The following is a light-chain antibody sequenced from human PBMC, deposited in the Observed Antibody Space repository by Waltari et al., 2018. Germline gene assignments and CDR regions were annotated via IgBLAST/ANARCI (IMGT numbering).Light chain of an antibody. Sequence: SYVLTQPPSVSVAPGKTARITCGGNNIGSKSVHWYQQKPGQAPVLVIYYDSDRPSGIPERLSGSNSGNTATLTISRVEAGDEADYYCQVWDSSSYVVFGGGTKLTVL. J-gene: IGLJ2*01. CDR2: YDS. CDR1: NIGSKS. CDR3: QVWDSSSYVV. V-gene: IGLV3-21*04.